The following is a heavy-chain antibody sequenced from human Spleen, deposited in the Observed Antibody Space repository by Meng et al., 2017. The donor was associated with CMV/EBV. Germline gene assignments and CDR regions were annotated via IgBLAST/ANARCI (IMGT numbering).Heavy chain of an antibody. CDR3: ARGPSTSYDTSRGLHS. D-gene: IGHD3-22*01. CDR2: IIPIFGTT. CDR1: GGSLSDYA. J-gene: IGHJ4*02. Sequence: SGGSLSDYAISWVRQAPGQGLEWMGGIIPIFGTTNYAQKFQGRVTITTDESATTAYMDLSSLRSEDTAVFYCARGPSTSYDTSRGLHSWGQGTLVTVSS. V-gene: IGHV1-69*05.